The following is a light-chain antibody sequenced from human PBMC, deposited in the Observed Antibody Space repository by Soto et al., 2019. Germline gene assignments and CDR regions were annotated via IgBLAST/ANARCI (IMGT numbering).Light chain of an antibody. CDR2: SVS. CDR1: QSVSRN. J-gene: IGKJ1*01. CDR3: QQYNNWPRT. V-gene: IGKV3-15*01. Sequence: EIVMTQSPATLSVSPGERATLFCRASQSVSRNLAWHQQRPGQAPRLLIYSVSTRATGVPARFSGSGSGTEFTLTISSLQSEDFEVYYCQQYNNWPRTFGQGTKVDIK.